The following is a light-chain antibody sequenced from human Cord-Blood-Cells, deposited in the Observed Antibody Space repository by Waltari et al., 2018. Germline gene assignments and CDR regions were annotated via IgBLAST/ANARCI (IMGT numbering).Light chain of an antibody. Sequence: EIQMTPSTSSLSASVGDRVTITCRASQRISSYLNWYQQKPGKAPKLLIYAASSLQSGVPSRFSGSGSGTDFTLTISSLQPEDFATYYCQQSYSTLFTFGPGTKVDIK. CDR2: AAS. CDR3: QQSYSTLFT. V-gene: IGKV1-39*01. CDR1: QRISSY. J-gene: IGKJ3*01.